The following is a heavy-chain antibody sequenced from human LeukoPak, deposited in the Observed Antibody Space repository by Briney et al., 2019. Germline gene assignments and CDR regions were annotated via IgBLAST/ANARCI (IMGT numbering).Heavy chain of an antibody. CDR1: GYNFATYW. V-gene: IGHV5-51*01. J-gene: IGHJ4*02. CDR2: IYPDESNI. CDR3: ARPPSRGYSSSFEY. D-gene: IGHD2-2*03. Sequence: PGESLQISCKGSGYNFATYWIAWVRPLPGKGLEWMGIIYPDESNIRYSPSFQGQVTISADKSISTAYLQWSSLKASDTAIYYCARPPSRGYSSSFEYWGQGTLVTVSS.